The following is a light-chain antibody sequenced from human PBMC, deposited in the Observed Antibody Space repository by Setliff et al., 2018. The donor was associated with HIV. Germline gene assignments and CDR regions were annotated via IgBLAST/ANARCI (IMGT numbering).Light chain of an antibody. V-gene: IGLV2-23*02. CDR3: CSYAGSYTHYV. J-gene: IGLJ1*01. Sequence: QSALTQPASVSGSPGQSITISCTGTSSDIGSYNLVSWYQQHPGKAPKLMIYDVSKRPSGVANRFSGSKSGNTASLTISGLQAEDEADYYCCSYAGSYTHYVFGTGTKVTVL. CDR1: SSDIGSYNL. CDR2: DVS.